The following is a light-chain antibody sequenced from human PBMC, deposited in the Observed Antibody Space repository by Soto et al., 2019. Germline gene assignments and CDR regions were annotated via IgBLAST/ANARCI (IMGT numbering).Light chain of an antibody. Sequence: QSVLTQPPSASGTPGQGVAISCSGSSSDMGSNTVNWYQHLPGTAPKLLIYNDNQRPSGVPDRFFGSKSGTSASLAITGRQSEDEADYYCAAWDGSMNHILFGGGTKLTVL. CDR2: NDN. CDR1: SSDMGSNT. CDR3: AAWDGSMNHIL. J-gene: IGLJ2*01. V-gene: IGLV1-44*01.